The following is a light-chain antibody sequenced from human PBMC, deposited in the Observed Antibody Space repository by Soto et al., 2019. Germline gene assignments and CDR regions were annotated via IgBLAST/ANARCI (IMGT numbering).Light chain of an antibody. CDR1: QSVSSN. CDR2: GAS. J-gene: IGKJ2*01. V-gene: IGKV3-15*01. CDR3: XXXXNWPYT. Sequence: EIVMTQSPATLSVSPGERATLSCRASQSVSSNLAWYQQKPGQAPRLLIYGASTRATGIPARFSGSGSGTEFTLTISSXQSEDFXVYXXXXXXNWPYTFGQGTKLEIK.